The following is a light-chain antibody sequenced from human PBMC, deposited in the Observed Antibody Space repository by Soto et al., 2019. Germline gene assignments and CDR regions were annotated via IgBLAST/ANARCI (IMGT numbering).Light chain of an antibody. CDR1: QSVGNN. CDR3: QQHDSWPRT. V-gene: IGKV3-15*01. CDR2: GAS. Sequence: EIVMTQSPATLSVSPGERVTLSCRASQSVGNNLAWYQQKPGQAPRLLIHGASTRHSGIPGRFSGSGSGTEFTLTISSLRSEDFAVYYCQQHDSWPRTFGQGTKVDIK. J-gene: IGKJ1*01.